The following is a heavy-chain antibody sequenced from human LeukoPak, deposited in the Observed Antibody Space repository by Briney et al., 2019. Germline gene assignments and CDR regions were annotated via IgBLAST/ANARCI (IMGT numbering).Heavy chain of an antibody. V-gene: IGHV4-61*02. CDR1: GGSISSGSYY. J-gene: IGHJ6*03. CDR3: ARDHLYGGYGYYYYYMDV. Sequence: SETLSLTCTVSGGSISSGSYYWSWIRQPAGKGLEWIGRIYTSGSTNYSPSLKSRVTISVDTSKNQFSLKLSSVTAADTAVYYCARDHLYGGYGYYYYYMDVWGKGTTVTVSS. D-gene: IGHD4-23*01. CDR2: IYTSGST.